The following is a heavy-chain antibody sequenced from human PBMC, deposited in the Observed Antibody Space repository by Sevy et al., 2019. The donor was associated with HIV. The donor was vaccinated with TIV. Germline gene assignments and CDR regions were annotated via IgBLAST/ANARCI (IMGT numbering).Heavy chain of an antibody. CDR3: ARVAYCGGDCYPFDY. Sequence: SETLSLTCSVSGGSISGYYWSWIRQPPGKGLEWIGYINYSGSTNYNPSLKSRVTISVDTSKNHFSLRLSSVTAADTAVYYCARVAYCGGDCYPFDYWGQGTLVTVSS. D-gene: IGHD2-21*02. V-gene: IGHV4-59*01. J-gene: IGHJ4*02. CDR2: INYSGST. CDR1: GGSISGYY.